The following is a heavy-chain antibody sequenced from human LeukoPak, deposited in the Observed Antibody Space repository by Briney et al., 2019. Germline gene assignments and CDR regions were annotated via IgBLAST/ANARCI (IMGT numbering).Heavy chain of an antibody. CDR2: ISSSSSYI. J-gene: IGHJ4*02. CDR3: ARDPRIAAAGIFDY. Sequence: SGGSLRLSCAASGFTFSSYSMNWVRQAPGKGLEWVSSISSSSSYIYYADSVKGRFTISRDNAKNPLYLQMNSLRAEDTAVYYCARDPRIAAAGIFDYWGQGTLVTVSS. V-gene: IGHV3-21*01. D-gene: IGHD6-13*01. CDR1: GFTFSSYS.